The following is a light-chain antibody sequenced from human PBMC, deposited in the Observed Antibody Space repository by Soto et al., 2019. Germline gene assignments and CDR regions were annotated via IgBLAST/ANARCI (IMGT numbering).Light chain of an antibody. Sequence: ETVLTQSPGTLSLSPGERATLSCRASQSVISNFLAWYQQKPGQAPRLLIYGASFRATGIPDRFSGSGSGTDFTLTISRLEPEDLAVYYCQQYGSSPLTFGGGTKVEIK. CDR2: GAS. CDR1: QSVISNF. V-gene: IGKV3-20*01. CDR3: QQYGSSPLT. J-gene: IGKJ4*01.